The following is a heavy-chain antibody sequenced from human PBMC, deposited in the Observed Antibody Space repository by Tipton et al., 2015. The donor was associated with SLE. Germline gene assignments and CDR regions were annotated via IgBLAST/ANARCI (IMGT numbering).Heavy chain of an antibody. CDR1: GFTFSSYW. V-gene: IGHV3-49*04. CDR2: IRSKAYGGTT. J-gene: IGHJ4*02. Sequence: LSLTCAASGFTFSSYWMSWVRQAPGKGLEWVGFIRSKAYGGTTEYAASVKGRFTISRDDSKSIAYLQMNSLKTEDTAVYFCTRAQGIATLPDYWGQGTLVTVSS. D-gene: IGHD6-13*01. CDR3: TRAQGIATLPDY.